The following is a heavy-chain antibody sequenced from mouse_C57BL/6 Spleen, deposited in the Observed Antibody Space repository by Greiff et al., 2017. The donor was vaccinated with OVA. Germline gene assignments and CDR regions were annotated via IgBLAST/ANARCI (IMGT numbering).Heavy chain of an antibody. D-gene: IGHD2-13*01. CDR2: IRSKSNNYAT. Sequence: EVQVVESGGGLVQPKGSLKLSCAASGFSFNTYAMNWVRQAPGQGLEWVARIRSKSNNYATYYADSVKDRFTISRDDSESMLYLQMNNLKTEDTAMYYCVRQGVTGGFDYWGQGTTLTVSS. J-gene: IGHJ2*01. CDR1: GFSFNTYA. CDR3: VRQGVTGGFDY. V-gene: IGHV10-1*01.